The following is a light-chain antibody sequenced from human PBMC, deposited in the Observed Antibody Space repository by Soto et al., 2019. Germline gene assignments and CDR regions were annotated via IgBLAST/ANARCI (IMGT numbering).Light chain of an antibody. Sequence: EIVMTQSPATLSVSPGGRATLSCRASQSVDRYVAWYQQKLGQAPRLLIYDAYTRATGVGARFTGSGSATDFSLTITSLEPEDFAVYYCQQRGKWPSTFGPGTKVDIK. J-gene: IGKJ2*02. V-gene: IGKV3-11*01. CDR2: DAY. CDR1: QSVDRY. CDR3: QQRGKWPST.